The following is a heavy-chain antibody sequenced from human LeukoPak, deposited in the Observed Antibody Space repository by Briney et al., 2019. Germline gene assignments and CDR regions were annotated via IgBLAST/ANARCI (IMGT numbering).Heavy chain of an antibody. V-gene: IGHV1-46*01. Sequence: ASVKVSCKASGYTFIDYYIQWMRQAPGQGLEWMGTINPRGGSTRHAQRFQGRVAMTRDTSTSTLYMEPSSLTSEDTAVYYCARKFGGSGYYFDYWGQGTLVTVSS. D-gene: IGHD2-15*01. CDR3: ARKFGGSGYYFDY. CDR2: INPRGGST. J-gene: IGHJ4*02. CDR1: GYTFIDYY.